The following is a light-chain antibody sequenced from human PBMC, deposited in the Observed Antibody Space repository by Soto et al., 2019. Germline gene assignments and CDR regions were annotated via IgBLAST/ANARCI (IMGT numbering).Light chain of an antibody. Sequence: EIVMTQSPATLSVSPGERATVSCRASESVSNNLASYQQKPGQSPRLLIYAASARATGISARFSGSGFGAEFTLTISNLQSDDFAIYYCQRYNNWPPGTFGQGTKVEVK. J-gene: IGKJ1*01. CDR1: ESVSNN. CDR2: AAS. CDR3: QRYNNWPPGT. V-gene: IGKV3-15*01.